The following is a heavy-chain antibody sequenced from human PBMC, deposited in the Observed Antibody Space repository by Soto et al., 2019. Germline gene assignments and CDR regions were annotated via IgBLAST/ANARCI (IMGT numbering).Heavy chain of an antibody. J-gene: IGHJ5*02. CDR2: IFSNDDK. Sequence: SGPTLVNPTATLTLTCTVSGLSLSNGRLGVSWIRQPPGKALEWLAHIFSNDDKSYSTSLRSRLTISKDTSRGQVVLSMTNMDPMDSATYCCALIKDCSRTDCYLASFDPWGQGTLVTVSS. V-gene: IGHV2-26*01. CDR1: GLSLSNGRLG. D-gene: IGHD2-2*01. CDR3: ALIKDCSRTDCYLASFDP.